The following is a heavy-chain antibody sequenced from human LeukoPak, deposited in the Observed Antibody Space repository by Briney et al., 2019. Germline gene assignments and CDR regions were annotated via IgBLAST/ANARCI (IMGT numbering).Heavy chain of an antibody. CDR2: IWYDGSNK. V-gene: IGHV3-30*02. J-gene: IGHJ4*02. D-gene: IGHD2-8*02. CDR1: GFSFSSYG. CDR3: ATYRQVLLPFES. Sequence: GGSLRLSCAASGFSFSSYGMHWVRQAPGKGLEWVAFIWYDGSNKYYADSVKGRFTISRDNSKNTLYLQMNSLRAEDTAIYYCATYRQVLLPFESWGQGTLVTVSS.